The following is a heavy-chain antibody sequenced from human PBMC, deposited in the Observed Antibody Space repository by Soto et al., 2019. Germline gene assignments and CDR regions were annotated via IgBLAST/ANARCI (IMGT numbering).Heavy chain of an antibody. V-gene: IGHV1-46*01. CDR2: INPSGGST. CDR3: AMDDGSGCDY. Sequence: VASVKVSCKASGYTFTSYYMHWVRQAPGQGLEWMGIINPSGGSTNYAQKFQGRVTITADESTSTAYMELSSLRSEDTAVYYCAMDDGSGCDYWGQGTMVTVSS. CDR1: GYTFTSYY. J-gene: IGHJ4*03. D-gene: IGHD6-19*01.